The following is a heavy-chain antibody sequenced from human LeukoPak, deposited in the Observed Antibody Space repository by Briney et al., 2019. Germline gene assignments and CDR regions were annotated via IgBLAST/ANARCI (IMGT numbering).Heavy chain of an antibody. CDR3: ARNSDILTGSNWFDP. D-gene: IGHD3-9*01. CDR1: GGSISSSSYY. CDR2: IYYSGST. J-gene: IGHJ5*02. V-gene: IGHV4-39*01. Sequence: SETLSLTCTVSGGSISSSSYYWGWIRQPPGEGLEWIGSIYYSGSTYYNPSLKSRVTISVDTSKNQFSLKLRSVTAADTAVYYCARNSDILTGSNWFDPWGQGTLVTVSS.